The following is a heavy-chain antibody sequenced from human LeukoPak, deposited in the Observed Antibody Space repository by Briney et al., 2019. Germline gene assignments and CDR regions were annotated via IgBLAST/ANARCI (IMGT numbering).Heavy chain of an antibody. CDR3: ARVGDSSSGSAAFDY. Sequence: ASVKVSCKASGGTFSSYAILWVRQAPGQGLEWMGRIIPILGIANYAQKFQGRVTITADKSTSTAYMELSSLGSEDTAVYYCARVGDSSSGSAAFDYWGQGTLVTVSS. CDR1: GGTFSSYA. D-gene: IGHD6-6*01. J-gene: IGHJ4*02. V-gene: IGHV1-69*04. CDR2: IIPILGIA.